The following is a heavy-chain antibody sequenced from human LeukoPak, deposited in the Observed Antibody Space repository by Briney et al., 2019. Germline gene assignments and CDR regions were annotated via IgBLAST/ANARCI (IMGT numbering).Heavy chain of an antibody. CDR2: ISNDGSTK. CDR3: AKDPGGYSSN. V-gene: IGHV3-30*18. J-gene: IGHJ6*02. CDR1: GFTFSSYG. Sequence: GGSLRLSCAVSGFTFSSYGMHWVRQAPGKGLEWVAVISNDGSTKYYADSVKGRFTISRDNSKNTLYLQMNSLRDEDTAVYYCAKDPGGYSSNWGQGTTVTVSS. D-gene: IGHD6-13*01.